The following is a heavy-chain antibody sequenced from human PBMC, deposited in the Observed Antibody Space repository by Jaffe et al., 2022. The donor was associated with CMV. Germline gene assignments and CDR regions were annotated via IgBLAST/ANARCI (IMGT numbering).Heavy chain of an antibody. V-gene: IGHV4-59*01. J-gene: IGHJ5*02. CDR3: ARVITGQEEPTGWFDP. CDR1: GGSISSYY. Sequence: QVQLQESGPGLVKPSETLSLTCTVSGGSISSYYWSWIRQPPGKGLEWIGYIYYSGSTNYNPSLKSRVTISVDTSKNQFSLKLSSVTAADTAVYYCARVITGQEEPTGWFDPWGQGTLVTVSS. D-gene: IGHD1-20*01. CDR2: IYYSGST.